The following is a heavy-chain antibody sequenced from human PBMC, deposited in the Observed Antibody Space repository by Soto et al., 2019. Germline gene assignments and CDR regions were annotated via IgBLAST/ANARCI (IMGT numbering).Heavy chain of an antibody. CDR3: ARERGDYYGMDV. CDR1: GFTFSSYA. Sequence: QVQLVESGGGVVQPGRSLRLSCAASGFTFSSYAMHWVRQAPGKGLEWVAVISYDGSNKYYADSVKGRFTISRDNSKNTLYRQMNSLRAEDTAVYYCARERGDYYGMDVWGQGTTVTVSS. D-gene: IGHD1-26*01. V-gene: IGHV3-30-3*01. J-gene: IGHJ6*02. CDR2: ISYDGSNK.